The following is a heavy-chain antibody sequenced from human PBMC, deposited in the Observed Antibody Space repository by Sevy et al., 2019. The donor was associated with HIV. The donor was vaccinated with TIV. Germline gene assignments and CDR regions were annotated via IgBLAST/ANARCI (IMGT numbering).Heavy chain of an antibody. J-gene: IGHJ4*02. D-gene: IGHD3-22*01. CDR3: ATAPGYYDSAPFDY. Sequence: GGSLRLSCAVSGFTFNNAWMNWVRLAPATGLQWVGLIKSKIDGEATDYAAPVKGSFTISRDDSQNTLYLQMNSLKIEDTAVYYCATAPGYYDSAPFDYWGPGTLVTVSS. V-gene: IGHV3-15*01. CDR1: GFTFNNAW. CDR2: IKSKIDGEAT.